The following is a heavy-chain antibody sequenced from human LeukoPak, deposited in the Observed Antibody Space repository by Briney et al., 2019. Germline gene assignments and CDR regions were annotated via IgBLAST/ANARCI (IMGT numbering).Heavy chain of an antibody. CDR2: MNPNSGNT. CDR1: GYTFTSYD. J-gene: IGHJ3*02. D-gene: IGHD3-22*01. CDR3: ARYSSGYYYASPLDHDAFDI. Sequence: GASVKVSCKASGYTFTSYDINWVRQATGQGLEWMGWMNPNSGNTGYAQKFQGRVTTTRNTSISTAYMELSSLRSEDTAVYYCARYSSGYYYASPLDHDAFDIWGQGTMVTVSS. V-gene: IGHV1-8*01.